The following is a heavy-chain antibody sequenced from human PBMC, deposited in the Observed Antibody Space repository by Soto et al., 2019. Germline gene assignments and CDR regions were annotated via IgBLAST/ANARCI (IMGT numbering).Heavy chain of an antibody. D-gene: IGHD3-22*01. CDR1: GYTFTSYD. J-gene: IGHJ3*02. Sequence: GASVKVSCKASGYTFTSYDINWVRQATGQGLEWMGWMNPNSGNTGYAQKFQGRVTMTRNTSISTAYMGLSSLRSEDTAVYYCARVRGYHFAHAFDIWGQGTMVTVSS. V-gene: IGHV1-8*01. CDR2: MNPNSGNT. CDR3: ARVRGYHFAHAFDI.